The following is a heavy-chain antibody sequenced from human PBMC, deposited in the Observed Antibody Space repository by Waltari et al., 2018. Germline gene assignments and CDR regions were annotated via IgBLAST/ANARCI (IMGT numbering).Heavy chain of an antibody. D-gene: IGHD5-12*01. V-gene: IGHV5-51*03. CDR2: SYPGASDT. Sequence: EVQLVQSGAEVKKPGESLKISGKGSGYSFTSYWIGWVRQMPGKGLEWMGVSYPGASDTRYSPSFHGQVTISADKSISTAYLQWSSLKASDTAMYYCARPRPGDGYKNAFDYWGQGTLVTVSS. CDR3: ARPRPGDGYKNAFDY. J-gene: IGHJ4*02. CDR1: GYSFTSYW.